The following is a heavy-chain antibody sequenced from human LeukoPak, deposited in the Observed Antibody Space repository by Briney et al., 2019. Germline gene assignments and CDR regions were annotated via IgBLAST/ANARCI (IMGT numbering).Heavy chain of an antibody. CDR3: ARARSPAYRSSWYTPNYYYYGMDV. CDR2: INAHNLHT. D-gene: IGHD6-13*01. CDR1: LYSFTSYA. J-gene: IGHJ6*02. V-gene: IGHV1-3*01. Sequence: GASVNVSCKASLYSFTSYAMHWVPQAPAQRLEWMGWINAHNLHTQYSQKSQGRVTMTRDISASTADMELSTLRSEDTDVYYCARARSPAYRSSWYTPNYYYYGMDVWGQGTTVTVSS.